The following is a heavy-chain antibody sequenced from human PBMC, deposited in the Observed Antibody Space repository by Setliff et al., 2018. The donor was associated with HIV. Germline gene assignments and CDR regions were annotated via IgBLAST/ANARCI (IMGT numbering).Heavy chain of an antibody. D-gene: IGHD5-12*01. Sequence: VASVKVSCKASGYTFTGYYMHWVRQAPGQGLEWMGRINPNSGGTKYAQRFQGRVTMTRDTSISTACMELSRLISDDTAVYHCARESRDIVATSPLDYWGQGTRVTVS. J-gene: IGHJ4*02. CDR3: ARESRDIVATSPLDY. CDR1: GYTFTGYY. CDR2: INPNSGGT. V-gene: IGHV1-2*06.